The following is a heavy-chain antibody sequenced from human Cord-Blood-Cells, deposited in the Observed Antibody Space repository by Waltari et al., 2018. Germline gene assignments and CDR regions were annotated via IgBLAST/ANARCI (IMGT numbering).Heavy chain of an antibody. CDR3: AKARRGSITMIVVVIDY. J-gene: IGHJ4*02. D-gene: IGHD3-22*01. Sequence: EVQLLESGGGLVQPGGSLRLSCAASGFTFSSSAMSWVRQAPGTGLEWVSAISGSGGSTYYADSVKGRFTISRDNSKNTRYLQMNSLRAEDTAVYYCAKARRGSITMIVVVIDYWGQGTLVTVSS. V-gene: IGHV3-23*01. CDR1: GFTFSSSA. CDR2: ISGSGGST.